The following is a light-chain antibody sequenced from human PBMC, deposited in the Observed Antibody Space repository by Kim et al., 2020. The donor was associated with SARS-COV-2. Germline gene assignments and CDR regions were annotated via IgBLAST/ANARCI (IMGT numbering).Light chain of an antibody. CDR2: QHN. J-gene: IGLJ2*01. V-gene: IGLV3-1*01. Sequence: SVSPGQTASITCSGDKLGDKYAFWYQQKPGQSPVMVIYQHNKRPSGIPERFSGTSSGNTATLTISGTQAMDEADYYCQTWDSSTVVFGGGTQLTVL. CDR1: KLGDKY. CDR3: QTWDSSTVV.